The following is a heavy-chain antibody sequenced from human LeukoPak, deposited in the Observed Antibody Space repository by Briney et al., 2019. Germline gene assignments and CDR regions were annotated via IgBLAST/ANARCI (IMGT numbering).Heavy chain of an antibody. V-gene: IGHV4-59*01. CDR1: GGSIGPYY. J-gene: IGHJ3*02. Sequence: SETLSLTCTVSGGSIGPYYWNWIRQPPGKGLEWIGYIYYSGSTNYNPSLESRVTISVDTSKKQFSLNLRSVTAADTAVYYCASGYNYVYAAFDIWGQGTMVTVSS. CDR3: ASGYNYVYAAFDI. D-gene: IGHD5-18*01. CDR2: IYYSGST.